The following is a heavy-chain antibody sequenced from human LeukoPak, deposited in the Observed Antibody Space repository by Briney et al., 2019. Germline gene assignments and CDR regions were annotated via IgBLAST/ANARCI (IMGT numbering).Heavy chain of an antibody. V-gene: IGHV4-59*01. CDR2: VVHTGGT. CDR1: DDSITMDY. Sequence: PSETLSLTCCVSDDSITMDYWTWFLQPPRKGLVWIGYVVHTGGTNFNPSLHGRVSISSDTTKSLFSLRLRSVTAADTAGHFCARGRVSSITWNSTYYYYFYMDVWGKGTTVTVSS. D-gene: IGHD1/OR15-1a*01. J-gene: IGHJ6*03. CDR3: ARGRVSSITWNSTYYYYFYMDV.